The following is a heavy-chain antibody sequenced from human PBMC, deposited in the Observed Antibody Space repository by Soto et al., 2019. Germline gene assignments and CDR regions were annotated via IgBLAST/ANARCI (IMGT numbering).Heavy chain of an antibody. CDR1: GYTFTSYY. J-gene: IGHJ4*02. D-gene: IGHD2-2*01. V-gene: IGHV1-46*01. CDR2: INPSGGST. Sequence: ASVKVSCKASGYTFTSYYMHWVRQAPGQGLEWMGIINPSGGSTTYAERFQGRVTLTRDTSTSTVYMELGSLRSEDTALYYCAKSINWYHGGPRYFDYWGQGALVTVSS. CDR3: AKSINWYHGGPRYFDY.